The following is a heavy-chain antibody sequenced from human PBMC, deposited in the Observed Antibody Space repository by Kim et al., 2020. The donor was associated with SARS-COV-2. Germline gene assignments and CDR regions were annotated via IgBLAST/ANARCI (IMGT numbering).Heavy chain of an antibody. D-gene: IGHD3-10*01. CDR3: ARITSGSHAHLNWFDS. CDR2: MYYSGST. Sequence: SETLSLTCSVSGDPIRSNSYYWGWVRQTPARGLERIGTMYYSGSTYYSSSLKDRVTIFVDTSKNQVSLRLNSVTAADTAIYYCARITSGSHAHLNWFDS. V-gene: IGHV4-39*01. CDR1: GDPIRSNSYY. J-gene: IGHJ5*01.